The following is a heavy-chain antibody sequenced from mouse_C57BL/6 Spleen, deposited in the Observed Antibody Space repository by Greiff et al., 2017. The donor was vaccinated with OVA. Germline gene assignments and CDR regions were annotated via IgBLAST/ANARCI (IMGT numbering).Heavy chain of an antibody. CDR1: GYTFTSYW. V-gene: IGHV1-50*01. Sequence: VQLQQPGAELVKPGASVKLSCKASGYTFTSYWMQWVKQRPGQGLEWIGEIDPSDSYTNYNQKFKGKATLTVDTSSSTAYMQLSSLTSEDSAVYYCARLDYSNPWYFDVWGTGTTVTVSS. D-gene: IGHD2-5*01. J-gene: IGHJ1*03. CDR2: IDPSDSYT. CDR3: ARLDYSNPWYFDV.